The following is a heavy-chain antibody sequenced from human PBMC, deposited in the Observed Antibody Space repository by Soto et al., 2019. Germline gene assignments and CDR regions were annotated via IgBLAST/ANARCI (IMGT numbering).Heavy chain of an antibody. J-gene: IGHJ4*02. CDR3: ARCDYYGSRGFDY. CDR2: INHSGST. D-gene: IGHD3-10*01. V-gene: IGHV4-34*01. CDR1: GGSLSGYY. Sequence: SETRSLTCAVYGGSLSGYYWSWIRQPPGKGLEWIGEINHSGSTNYNPSLKSRVTISVDTSKNQFSLKLSSVTAADTAVYYCARCDYYGSRGFDYWGQGTLVTGS.